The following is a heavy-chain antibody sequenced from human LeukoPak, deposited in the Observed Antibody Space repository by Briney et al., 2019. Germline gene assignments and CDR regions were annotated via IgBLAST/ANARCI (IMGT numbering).Heavy chain of an antibody. CDR3: ARGRGCSSLSCYPDY. Sequence: GGSLRLSCAASGFTFSSYIMNWVRQAPGKGLEWVSSISPGSSYKHYANSVKGRFTISRDNAKNSLYLQMNSLGAEDTALYYCARGRGCSSLSCYPDYWGQGTLVTVSS. CDR1: GFTFSSYI. V-gene: IGHV3-21*01. CDR2: ISPGSSYK. J-gene: IGHJ4*02. D-gene: IGHD2-2*01.